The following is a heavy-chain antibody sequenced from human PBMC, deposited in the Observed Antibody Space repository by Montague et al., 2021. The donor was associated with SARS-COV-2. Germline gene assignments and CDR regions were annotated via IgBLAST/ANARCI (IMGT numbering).Heavy chain of an antibody. J-gene: IGHJ6*02. CDR2: ISSSSRYI. V-gene: IGHV3-21*01. CDR3: ARDISPVIDYYSMDV. CDR1: GFTYNSYS. Sequence: PLRLSCAASGFTYNSYSMNWVRRAPGKGLEWVSSISSSSRYIYYANSVRGRFTISRDNAKNSLYLQMNSLRAEDTAVYYCARDISPVIDYYSMDVWGQGTTVTVSS.